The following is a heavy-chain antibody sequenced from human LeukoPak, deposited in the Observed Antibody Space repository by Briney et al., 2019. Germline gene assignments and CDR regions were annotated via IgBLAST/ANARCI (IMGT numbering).Heavy chain of an antibody. D-gene: IGHD3-9*01. CDR1: GGSISSGGYS. CDR3: ARSILTGYFDY. J-gene: IGHJ4*02. V-gene: IGHV4-30-2*01. Sequence: SETPSLTCAVSGGSISSGGYSWSWIRQPPGKGLEWIGYIYHSGSTYYNPSLKSRVTISVDRSKNQFSLKLSSVTAADTAVYYCARSILTGYFDYWGQGTLVTVSS. CDR2: IYHSGST.